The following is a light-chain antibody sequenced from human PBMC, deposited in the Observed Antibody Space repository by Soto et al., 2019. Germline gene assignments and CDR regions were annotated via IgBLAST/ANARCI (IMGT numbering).Light chain of an antibody. CDR1: QSISSY. V-gene: IGKV1-39*01. CDR2: AAS. J-gene: IGKJ2*01. Sequence: DIQMTQSPSSLSSSVGDRVTITCRASQSISSYLNWYQQKPGKAPKLLIYAASSLQSGVPSRFSGSGSGTDSTITISSLQAEDVATYYWQQSYSPPYTFGQGTKLEIK. CDR3: QQSYSPPYT.